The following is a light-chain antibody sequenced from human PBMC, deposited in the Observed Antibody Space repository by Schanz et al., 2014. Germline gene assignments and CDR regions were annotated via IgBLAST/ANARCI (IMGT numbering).Light chain of an antibody. J-gene: IGKJ2*01. CDR3: QQYGSSPPLYT. CDR1: QSVSSSY. Sequence: EIVLTQSPGTLSLSPGERATLSCRASQSVSSSYLAWYQQKPGQAPRLLIYGASSRATGIPDRFSGSGSGTDFTLTISRLEPEDFAVYYSQQYGSSPPLYTFGQGTNLEIK. V-gene: IGKV3-20*01. CDR2: GAS.